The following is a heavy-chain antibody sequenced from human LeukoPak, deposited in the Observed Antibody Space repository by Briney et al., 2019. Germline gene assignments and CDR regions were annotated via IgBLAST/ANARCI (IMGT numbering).Heavy chain of an antibody. D-gene: IGHD6-19*01. CDR3: ALRRTDNSGWRSFDY. J-gene: IGHJ4*02. CDR1: GFSLSTSGVG. CDR2: IYWDDDK. Sequence: SGPTLVKPTQTLTLTCTFSGFSLSTSGVGVGRIRQPPGKILECLALIYWDDDKRYSPSLKSRLTITKDTSKNQVVLTMTNVDPVDTGTYYCALRRTDNSGWRSFDYWGQGTLVTVSS. V-gene: IGHV2-5*02.